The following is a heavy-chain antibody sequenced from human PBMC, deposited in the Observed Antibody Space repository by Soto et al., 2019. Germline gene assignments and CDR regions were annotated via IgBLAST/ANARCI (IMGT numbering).Heavy chain of an antibody. CDR2: ISAYNGNT. CDR3: ARDLSGNPGY. D-gene: IGHD2-15*01. J-gene: IGHJ4*02. V-gene: IGHV1-18*01. Sequence: QVQLVQSGAEEKKPGASVKVSCKASGYTFTSYGISWERQAPGQGLGWMGWISAYNGNTNYAQKLQGRVTMTTDTSTGTAYVELRSLSSDDTAVYYGARDLSGNPGYWGQGTLVAVSS. CDR1: GYTFTSYG.